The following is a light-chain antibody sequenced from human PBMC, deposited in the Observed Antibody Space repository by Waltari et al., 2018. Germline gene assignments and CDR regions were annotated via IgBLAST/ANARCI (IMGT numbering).Light chain of an antibody. CDR3: CSYAGSITFWV. J-gene: IGLJ3*02. Sequence: SPLSQPRPVSGSPGTSVTIPCPGTSRDVGRFNSVPLYPHHPGKAPQPIIYDVTKRPSGVPDRFSASKSDNTASLTISGLQAEDEADYYCCSYAGSITFWVFGGGTKLTVL. CDR1: SRDVGRFNS. V-gene: IGLV2-11*01. CDR2: DVT.